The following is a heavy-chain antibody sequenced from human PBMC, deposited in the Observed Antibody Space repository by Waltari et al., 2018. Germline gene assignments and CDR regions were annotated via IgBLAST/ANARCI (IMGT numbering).Heavy chain of an antibody. J-gene: IGHJ4*02. CDR1: GFTFDYYA. D-gene: IGHD3-10*01. V-gene: IGHV3-9*01. CDR2: ISWNSGSI. Sequence: EVQLVESGGGLVQPGKSLRLSCSTSGFTFDYYAMNWVRQPPGKGLEWVSDISWNSGSIGYADYVKGRFTISRDNAKNSLYLQMNSVRAEDTAFYYCARSSGSGTYTSIDYWGQGTLVTVSS. CDR3: ARSSGSGTYTSIDY.